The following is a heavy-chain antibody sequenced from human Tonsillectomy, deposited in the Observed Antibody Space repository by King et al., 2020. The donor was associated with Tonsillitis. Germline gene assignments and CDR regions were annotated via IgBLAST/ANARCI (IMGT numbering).Heavy chain of an antibody. V-gene: IGHV3-30-3*01. D-gene: IGHD5-18*01. J-gene: IGHJ4*02. Sequence: VQLVQSGGGVVQPGRSLRLSCAASGFTFSSYAIHWVRQAPGKGVEWGAVLSYDGSNKYYADSVKGRFTISRVNSKNTLYLQMNSLRAEDTAVYYCARDRYSYGETTIDYWGQGTLVTVSS. CDR2: LSYDGSNK. CDR1: GFTFSSYA. CDR3: ARDRYSYGETTIDY.